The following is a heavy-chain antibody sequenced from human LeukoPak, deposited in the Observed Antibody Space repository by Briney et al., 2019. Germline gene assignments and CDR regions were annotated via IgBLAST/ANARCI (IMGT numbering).Heavy chain of an antibody. V-gene: IGHV4-59*01. J-gene: IGHJ6*02. CDR1: GGSIRNYY. CDR3: ARDSGLRRWELSTIYNYGMDV. CDR2: IYHSGST. D-gene: IGHD1-26*01. Sequence: SETLSLTCTVSGGSIRNYYWSWIRQPPGKQLEWIGYIYHSGSTNYNPSLKSRVTISVDTSKDQFSLKLTSVTAADTAVYFCARDSGLRRWELSTIYNYGMDVWGQGTTVTVS.